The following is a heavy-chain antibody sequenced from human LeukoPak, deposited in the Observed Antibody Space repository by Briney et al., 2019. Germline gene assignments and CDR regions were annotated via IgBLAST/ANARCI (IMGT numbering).Heavy chain of an antibody. CDR3: AHVAGWAAAGTYYFDY. J-gene: IGHJ4*02. V-gene: IGHV3-23*01. CDR1: GFTFSSYA. CDR2: ISGGGGST. Sequence: PGGSLRLSCAASGFTFSSYAMSWVRQAPGKGLEWVSAISGGGGSTYYADSVKGRFTISRDNSKNTLYLQMNSLRAEDTAVYYCAHVAGWAAAGTYYFDYWGQGTLVTVSS. D-gene: IGHD6-13*01.